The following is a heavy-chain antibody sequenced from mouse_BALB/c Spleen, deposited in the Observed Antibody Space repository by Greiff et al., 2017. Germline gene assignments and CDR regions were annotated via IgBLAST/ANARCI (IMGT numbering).Heavy chain of an antibody. D-gene: IGHD2-1*01. Sequence: EVHLVESGGGLVKLGGSLKLSCAASGFTFSSYYMSWVRQTPEKRLELVAAINSNGGSTYYPDTVKGRFTISRDNAKNTLYLQMSSLTSEDTALYYCARHDYGNFYWYFDVWGAGTTVTVSS. J-gene: IGHJ1*01. V-gene: IGHV5-6-2*01. CDR3: ARHDYGNFYWYFDV. CDR1: GFTFSSYY. CDR2: INSNGGST.